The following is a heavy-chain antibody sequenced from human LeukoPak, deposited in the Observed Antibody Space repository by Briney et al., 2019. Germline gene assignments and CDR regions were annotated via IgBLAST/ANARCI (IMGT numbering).Heavy chain of an antibody. CDR1: GFTFSDHY. J-gene: IGHJ4*02. V-gene: IGHV3-72*01. CDR3: ARGIWGRPYSGSYISAYYFDY. Sequence: GGSLRLSCAASGFTFSDHYMDWVRQAPGKGLEWVGRTRDKANSYTTEYAASVKGRFTISRDDSKNSLYLQMNSLKTEDTAVYYCARGIWGRPYSGSYISAYYFDYWGQGTLVTVSS. D-gene: IGHD1-26*01. CDR2: TRDKANSYTT.